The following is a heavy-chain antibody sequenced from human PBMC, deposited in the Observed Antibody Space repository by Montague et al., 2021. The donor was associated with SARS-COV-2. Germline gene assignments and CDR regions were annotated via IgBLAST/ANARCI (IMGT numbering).Heavy chain of an antibody. CDR1: GGSISSSNYY. Sequence: SETLSLTCSVSGGSISSSNYYWGWIRQPPGKGLEWIGSIYYSGSTYYNPSLKSRVAISVDTSKNQFSLILRSMTAADTAVFDCAREGFSSGYYDTWGQGTLVTVSS. D-gene: IGHD3-22*01. CDR2: IYYSGST. CDR3: AREGFSSGYYDT. V-gene: IGHV4-39*02. J-gene: IGHJ5*02.